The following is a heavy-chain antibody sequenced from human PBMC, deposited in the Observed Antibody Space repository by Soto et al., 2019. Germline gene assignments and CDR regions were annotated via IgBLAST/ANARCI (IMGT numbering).Heavy chain of an antibody. J-gene: IGHJ6*02. Sequence: QVQLVQSGAEVKKPGSSVKVSCKASGGTFSSYTISWVRQAPGQGLEWMGRIIPILGIANYAQKFQGRVTITADKSTSTDYMEMSSLRSEDTAVYYCARFRGSYGMDVWGQGTKVTVSS. CDR2: IIPILGIA. D-gene: IGHD3-10*01. V-gene: IGHV1-69*02. CDR3: ARFRGSYGMDV. CDR1: GGTFSSYT.